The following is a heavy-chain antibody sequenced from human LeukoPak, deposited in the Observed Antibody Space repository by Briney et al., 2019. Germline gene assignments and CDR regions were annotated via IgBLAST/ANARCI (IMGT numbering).Heavy chain of an antibody. CDR1: GGSISSGGYY. J-gene: IGHJ4*02. D-gene: IGHD6-19*01. CDR2: IYYSGST. Sequence: PSETLSLTCTVSGGSISSGGYYWSWIRQHPGKGLEWIGYIYYSGSTYYNPSLKSRVTISVDTSKNQFSLKLSSVTAADTAVYYCARFIAVAGKGYFDYWGQGTLVPVSS. V-gene: IGHV4-31*03. CDR3: ARFIAVAGKGYFDY.